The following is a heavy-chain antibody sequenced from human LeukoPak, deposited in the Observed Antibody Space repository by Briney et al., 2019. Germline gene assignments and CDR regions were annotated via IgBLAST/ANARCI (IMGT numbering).Heavy chain of an antibody. J-gene: IGHJ4*02. Sequence: GGSLRLSCAASGFTFSSYGMHWVRQAPGKGLEWVAFIRYDGSNKYYADSVKGRFTISRVNSKNTLYLQMNSLRAEDTAVYYCAKDYRTGGWSSDHDYWGQGTLVTVSS. CDR3: AKDYRTGGWSSDHDY. CDR1: GFTFSSYG. D-gene: IGHD6-19*01. V-gene: IGHV3-30*02. CDR2: IRYDGSNK.